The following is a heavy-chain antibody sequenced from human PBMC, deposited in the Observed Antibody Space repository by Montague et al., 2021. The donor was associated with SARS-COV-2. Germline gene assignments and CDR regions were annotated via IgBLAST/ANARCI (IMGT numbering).Heavy chain of an antibody. Sequence: TLSLTCTVAGASISSGGYYWSWIRQHPGKGLEWIGYIYYRGSTYYKSSLKSRVTISVDTSKNQFSLKLSSVTAADTAVYYCARDVGWYSSSWFDYWGQGTLVTVSS. CDR3: ARDVGWYSSSWFDY. D-gene: IGHD6-13*01. CDR1: GASISSGGYY. J-gene: IGHJ4*02. CDR2: IYYRGST. V-gene: IGHV4-31*03.